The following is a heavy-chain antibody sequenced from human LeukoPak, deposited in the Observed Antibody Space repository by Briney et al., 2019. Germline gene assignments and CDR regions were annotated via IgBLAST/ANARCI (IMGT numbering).Heavy chain of an antibody. Sequence: GRSLRLSCAASGFTFSSYAMHWVRQAPGKGLEWEAVISYDGSNKYYADSVKGRFTISRDNSKNTLYLQMNSLRAEDTAVYYCARGRYSLDYWGQGTLVTVSS. CDR2: ISYDGSNK. CDR3: ARGRYSLDY. V-gene: IGHV3-30-3*01. D-gene: IGHD5-18*01. CDR1: GFTFSSYA. J-gene: IGHJ4*02.